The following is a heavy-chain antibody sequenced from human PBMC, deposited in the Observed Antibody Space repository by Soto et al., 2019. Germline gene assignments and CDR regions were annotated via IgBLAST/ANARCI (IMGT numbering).Heavy chain of an antibody. Sequence: PGGSLRLSCAASGFTVRGNYMSWARQAPGKGLEWVSVIYNDGSTYYADSVKGRFTISRDNSKNTLYLQMNSLRAEDTALYYCANNLRGYRGYGGFDHWGQGTLVTVSS. CDR1: GFTVRGNY. J-gene: IGHJ4*02. CDR3: ANNLRGYRGYGGFDH. D-gene: IGHD5-12*01. V-gene: IGHV3-66*01. CDR2: IYNDGST.